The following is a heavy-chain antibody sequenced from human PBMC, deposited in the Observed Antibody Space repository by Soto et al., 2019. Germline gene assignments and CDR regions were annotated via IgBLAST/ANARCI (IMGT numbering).Heavy chain of an antibody. CDR1: GGAISSYY. CDR2: IYYSGST. D-gene: IGHD1-26*01. CDR3: ARDSGSYADY. J-gene: IGHJ4*02. Sequence: TLSLTCTVSGGAISSYYWSWIRQPPGKGLEWIGYIYYSGSTNYNPSLKSRVTISVDNAKNTLYLQMNSLRAEDTAVYYCARDSGSYADYWGQGTLVTVSS. V-gene: IGHV4-59*12.